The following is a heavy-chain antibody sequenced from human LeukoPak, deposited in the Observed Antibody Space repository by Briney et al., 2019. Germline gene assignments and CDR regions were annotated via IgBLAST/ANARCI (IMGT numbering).Heavy chain of an antibody. CDR3: ARTWFGDLRLGVWFDP. CDR2: IYPGDSDT. J-gene: IGHJ5*02. CDR1: GYSFTSYW. D-gene: IGHD3-10*01. Sequence: GESLKISCKGSGYSFTSYWIGWVRQMPGKGLEWMGIIYPGDSDTRYSPSFQGQVTISADKSISTAYLQWSSLKASDTAMYYCARTWFGDLRLGVWFDPWGQGTLVTVSS. V-gene: IGHV5-51*01.